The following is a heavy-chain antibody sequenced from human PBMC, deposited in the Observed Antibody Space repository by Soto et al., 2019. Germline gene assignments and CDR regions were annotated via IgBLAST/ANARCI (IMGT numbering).Heavy chain of an antibody. V-gene: IGHV4-31*03. Sequence: PSETLSLTCTVSGGSISSGGYYWSWIRQHPGKGLEWIGYIYYSGSTYYNPSLKSRVTISVDTSKNHFSLKLNSVTAADTAIYYCAREDYYDGTGYYYFFEPWGQGTLVTVSS. CDR1: GGSISSGGYY. J-gene: IGHJ5*02. CDR2: IYYSGST. CDR3: AREDYYDGTGYYYFFEP. D-gene: IGHD3-22*01.